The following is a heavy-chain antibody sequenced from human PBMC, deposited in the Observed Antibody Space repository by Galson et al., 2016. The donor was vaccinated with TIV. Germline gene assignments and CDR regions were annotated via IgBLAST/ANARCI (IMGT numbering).Heavy chain of an antibody. CDR1: GYTFTSYY. D-gene: IGHD7-27*01. CDR2: INPSGGEA. CDR3: GRERINWGNFDY. V-gene: IGHV1-46*03. Sequence: SVKVSCKGSGYTFTSYYIHWVRQAPGQGLEWMGRINPSGGEATYAQKFQGRVILTRDTSTSTIYMDLSSLRSDDTAVYFGGRERINWGNFDYWGQGTLVTVPP. J-gene: IGHJ4*02.